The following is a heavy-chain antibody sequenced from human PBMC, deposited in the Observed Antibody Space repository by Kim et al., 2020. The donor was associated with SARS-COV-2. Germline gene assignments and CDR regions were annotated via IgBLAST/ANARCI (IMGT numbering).Heavy chain of an antibody. CDR1: GFTFSSYW. V-gene: IGHV3-74*01. D-gene: IGHD6-19*01. Sequence: GGSLRLSCAASGFTFSSYWMHWVRQAPGKGLVWVSRINSDGSRTSYADSVKVRFTISRDNAKNTLYLQMNSLRAEDKAVYYCARVAQWLPPYYYNYGMDVWCQGTTVTVSS. J-gene: IGHJ6*02. CDR2: INSDGSRT. CDR3: ARVAQWLPPYYYNYGMDV.